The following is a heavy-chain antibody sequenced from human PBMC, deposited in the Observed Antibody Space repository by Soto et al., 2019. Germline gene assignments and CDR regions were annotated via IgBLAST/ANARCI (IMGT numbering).Heavy chain of an antibody. CDR3: ARESSTSISWFDP. J-gene: IGHJ5*02. CDR2: IYYIGST. V-gene: IGHV4-59*01. CDR1: GGSISNYY. D-gene: IGHD6-6*01. Sequence: SETLSLTCTVSGGSISNYYWSWIRQPPGKGLEWIGYIYYIGSTKYNPSLKSRVTISVDTSKNQFSLKLSSVTAADTAMYYCARESSTSISWFDPWGQGTLVTVSS.